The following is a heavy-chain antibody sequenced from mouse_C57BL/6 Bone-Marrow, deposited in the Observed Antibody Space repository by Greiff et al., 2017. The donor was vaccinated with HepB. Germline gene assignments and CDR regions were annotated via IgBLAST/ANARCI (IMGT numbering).Heavy chain of an antibody. V-gene: IGHV5-17*01. Sequence: EVQLQESGGGLVKPGGSPKLSCAASGFTFSDYGMHWVRQAPEKGLEWVAYISSGSSTIYYAETVKGRFTISRDNAKNTLVLQMTSLRSEDTAMYYCARWLYRNPFAYWGQGTLVTVS. CDR2: ISSGSSTI. CDR3: ARWLYRNPFAY. D-gene: IGHD2-5*01. CDR1: GFTFSDYG. J-gene: IGHJ3*01.